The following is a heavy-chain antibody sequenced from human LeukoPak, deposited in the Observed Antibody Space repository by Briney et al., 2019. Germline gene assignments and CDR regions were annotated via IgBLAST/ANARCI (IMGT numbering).Heavy chain of an antibody. CDR3: ARASSSWYIHY. Sequence: SETLSLTCTVSGGSISSYYWSWIRQPPGKGLEWIGYIYYSGSTNYNPSLKSRVTISVDTSKNQFSLKLSSVTAADTVVYYCARASSSWYIHYWGQGTLVTVSS. V-gene: IGHV4-59*01. CDR2: IYYSGST. D-gene: IGHD6-13*01. CDR1: GGSISSYY. J-gene: IGHJ4*02.